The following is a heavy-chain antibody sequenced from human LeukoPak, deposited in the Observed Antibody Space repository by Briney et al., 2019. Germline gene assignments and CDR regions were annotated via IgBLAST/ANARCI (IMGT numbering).Heavy chain of an antibody. V-gene: IGHV4-59*01. CDR1: GGSISSYY. J-gene: IGHJ5*02. CDR3: AGNDPETNWFDP. D-gene: IGHD1-1*01. Sequence: PSETLSLTCTVSGGSISSYYWSWIRQPPGKGLEWIGYIYYSGSTNYNPSLKSRVTISVDTSKNQFSLKLSSVTAADTAVYYCAGNDPETNWFDPWGQGTLVTVSS. CDR2: IYYSGST.